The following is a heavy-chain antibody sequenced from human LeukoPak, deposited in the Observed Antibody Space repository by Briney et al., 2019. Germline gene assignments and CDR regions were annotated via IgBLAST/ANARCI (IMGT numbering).Heavy chain of an antibody. J-gene: IGHJ3*02. V-gene: IGHV3-30-3*01. CDR1: GFTFSSYA. D-gene: IGHD3-9*01. CDR2: ISYDGSNK. Sequence: GGSLRLSCAASGFTFSSYAMHWVRQAPGKGLEWVAVISYDGSNKYCADSVKGRFTISRDNSKNTLYLQMNSLRAEDTAVYYCARGSDFDWSIDAFDIWGQGTMVTVSS. CDR3: ARGSDFDWSIDAFDI.